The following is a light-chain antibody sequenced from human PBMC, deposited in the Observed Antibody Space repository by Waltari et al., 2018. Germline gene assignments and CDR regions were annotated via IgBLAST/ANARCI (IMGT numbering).Light chain of an antibody. CDR2: GAS. CDR1: QSVSNY. V-gene: IGKV3-11*01. CDR3: YQHSRGYT. Sequence: VILTQSPATLSLSPGERATLSCRASQSVSNYLAWYQQKPGRAPRLLIYGASSRATGIPDRFSGSGSGTDFTLTISSLYPEDVGVYHCYQHSRGYTFGGETKVEIK. J-gene: IGKJ4*01.